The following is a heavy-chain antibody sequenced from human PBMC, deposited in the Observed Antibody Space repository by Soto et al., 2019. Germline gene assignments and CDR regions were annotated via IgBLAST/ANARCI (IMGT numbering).Heavy chain of an antibody. CDR3: ARGPRTGDLDY. Sequence: SETLSLTCAVYGGSFSGYYWSWIRQPPGKGLEWIGEINHSGSTNYNPSLKSRVTISVDTSKNQFSLKRSSVTAADTAVYYCARGPRTGDLDYWGQGTLVTVSS. CDR1: GGSFSGYY. D-gene: IGHD7-27*01. CDR2: INHSGST. V-gene: IGHV4-34*01. J-gene: IGHJ4*02.